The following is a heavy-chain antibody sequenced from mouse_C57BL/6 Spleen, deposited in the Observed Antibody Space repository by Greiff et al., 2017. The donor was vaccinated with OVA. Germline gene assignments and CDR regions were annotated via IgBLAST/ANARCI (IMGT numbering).Heavy chain of an antibody. Sequence: QVQLQQPGAELVKPGASVKLSCKASGYTFTSYWMHWVKQRPGQGLEWIGMIHPNSGSTNYNEKFKSKATLTVDKSSSTAYMQLSSLTSEDSAVYYCASYDYDEDWFAYWGQGTLVTVSA. CDR3: ASYDYDEDWFAY. CDR1: GYTFTSYW. V-gene: IGHV1-64*01. D-gene: IGHD2-4*01. J-gene: IGHJ3*01. CDR2: IHPNSGST.